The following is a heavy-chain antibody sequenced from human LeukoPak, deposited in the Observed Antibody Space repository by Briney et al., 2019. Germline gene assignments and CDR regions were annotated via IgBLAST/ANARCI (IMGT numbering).Heavy chain of an antibody. V-gene: IGHV1-2*04. Sequence: ASVKVSCKASGYTFTGYYMHWVRQAPGQGLEWMGWINPNSGGTNYAQKFQGWVTMTRDMSISTAYMELSRLRSDDTAVYYCARTKSTLWPAAISDYWGQGTLVTVSS. CDR2: INPNSGGT. D-gene: IGHD2-2*01. CDR3: ARTKSTLWPAAISDY. J-gene: IGHJ4*02. CDR1: GYTFTGYY.